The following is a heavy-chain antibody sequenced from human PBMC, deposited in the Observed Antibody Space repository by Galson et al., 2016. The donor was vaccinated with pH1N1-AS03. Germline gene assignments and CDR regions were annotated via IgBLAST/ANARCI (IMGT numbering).Heavy chain of an antibody. Sequence: SETLSLTCTVSCGSFGGACWTWIRQPPGKGLEWIGEIIIGRGLPPTYTPSLKRRVTISIDTSRGELSLKLRSVTAADTGVYYCARRPTGIDYWGQGVQVTVSS. CDR1: CGSFGGAC. D-gene: IGHD3-10*01. V-gene: IGHV4-34*12. J-gene: IGHJ4*02. CDR2: IIIGRGLPP. CDR3: ARRPTGIDY.